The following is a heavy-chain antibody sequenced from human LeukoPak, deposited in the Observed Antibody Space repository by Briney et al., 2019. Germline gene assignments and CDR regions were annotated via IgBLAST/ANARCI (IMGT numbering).Heavy chain of an antibody. Sequence: GRSLRLSCAASGFTFDDYAMHWVRQAPGKGLEWVSGISWNSGSIGYADSVKGRFTISRDNAKNSLYLQMNSLRAEDTALYYCAKATTDSAHYYYGMDVWGQGTTVTVSS. CDR2: ISWNSGSI. D-gene: IGHD4-17*01. CDR1: GFTFDDYA. CDR3: AKATTDSAHYYYGMDV. V-gene: IGHV3-9*01. J-gene: IGHJ6*02.